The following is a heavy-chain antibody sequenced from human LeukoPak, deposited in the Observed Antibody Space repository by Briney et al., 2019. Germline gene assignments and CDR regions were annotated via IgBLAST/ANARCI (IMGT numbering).Heavy chain of an antibody. CDR3: AEGDTLDY. CDR2: ISYDGSNN. J-gene: IGHJ4*02. Sequence: GGSLRLSCAASGFTFSSYAMHWVRQAPGKGLEWVAVISYDGSNNYYADSVKGRFTISRDNSKNTLYLQMNSLRAEDTAVYYCAEGDTLDYWGQGTLVTVSS. D-gene: IGHD3-16*01. CDR1: GFTFSSYA. V-gene: IGHV3-30-3*01.